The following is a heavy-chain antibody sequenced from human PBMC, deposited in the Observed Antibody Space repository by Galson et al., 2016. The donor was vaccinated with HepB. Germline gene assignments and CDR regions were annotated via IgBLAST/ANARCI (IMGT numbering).Heavy chain of an antibody. CDR1: GYTFINYD. D-gene: IGHD3-10*01. Sequence: SVKVSCKASGYTFINYDINWVRQATGQGLEWMGWMNPNRGTTGYAQKFQGRVTMTRNTSISTAYLELSSLTSDDTAIYYCARVPQPTYYYDSGRGHFLYNGIDVWGKGTTVTVSS. CDR3: ARVPQPTYYYDSGRGHFLYNGIDV. J-gene: IGHJ6*04. V-gene: IGHV1-8*01. CDR2: MNPNRGTT.